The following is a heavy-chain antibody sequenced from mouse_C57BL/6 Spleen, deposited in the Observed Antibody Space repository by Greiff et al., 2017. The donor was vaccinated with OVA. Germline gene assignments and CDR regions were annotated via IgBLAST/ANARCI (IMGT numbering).Heavy chain of an antibody. CDR2: ISSGSSTI. J-gene: IGHJ1*03. CDR1: GFTFSDYG. V-gene: IGHV5-17*01. Sequence: EVQLVESGGGLVKPGGSLKLSCAASGFTFSDYGMHWVRQAPEKGLEWVAYISSGSSTIYYADTVKGRFTISRDNAKNTLFLQMTSLRSEDTAMYYCARTELLYWYFDVWGTGTTVTVSS. CDR3: ARTELLYWYFDV.